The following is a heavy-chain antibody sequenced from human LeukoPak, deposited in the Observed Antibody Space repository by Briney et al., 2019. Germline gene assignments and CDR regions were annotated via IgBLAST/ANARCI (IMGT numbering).Heavy chain of an antibody. V-gene: IGHV4-34*01. D-gene: IGHD3-10*02. CDR2: INHSGST. CDR3: ARVPMLGYFDY. CDR1: GGSFSGYY. Sequence: PSETLSLTCAVYGGSFSGYYWSWIRQPPGKGLEWIGEINHSGSTNYNPSLKSRVTISVDTSKNQFSLKLSSVTAADTAVYYYARVPMLGYFDYWGQGTLVTVSS. J-gene: IGHJ4*02.